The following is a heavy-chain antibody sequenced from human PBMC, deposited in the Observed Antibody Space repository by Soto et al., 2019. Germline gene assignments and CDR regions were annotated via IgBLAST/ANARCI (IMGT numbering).Heavy chain of an antibody. CDR1: GGSISSGGYY. Sequence: TLSLTCTVSGGSISSGGYYWSWIRQHPGKGLEWIGYIYYSGSTYYNPSLKSRVTISVDTSKNQFSLKLSSVTAADTAVYYCARVTYYDFWSGYLDYYYGMDVWGQGTTVTSP. J-gene: IGHJ6*02. D-gene: IGHD3-3*01. V-gene: IGHV4-31*03. CDR2: IYYSGST. CDR3: ARVTYYDFWSGYLDYYYGMDV.